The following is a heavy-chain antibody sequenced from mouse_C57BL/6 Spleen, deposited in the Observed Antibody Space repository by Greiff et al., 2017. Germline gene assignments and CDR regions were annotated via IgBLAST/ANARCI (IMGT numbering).Heavy chain of an antibody. D-gene: IGHD1-1*01. CDR1: GYTFTDYY. CDR3: AREGVTTVVAPYWYFDV. Sequence: VQLQQSGPELVKPGASVKISCKASGYTFTDYYMNWVKQSHGKSLEWIGDINPNNGGTSYNQKFKGKATLTVDNSSSTAYMELRSLTSEDSAVYYCAREGVTTVVAPYWYFDVWGTGTTVTVSS. V-gene: IGHV1-26*01. J-gene: IGHJ1*03. CDR2: INPNNGGT.